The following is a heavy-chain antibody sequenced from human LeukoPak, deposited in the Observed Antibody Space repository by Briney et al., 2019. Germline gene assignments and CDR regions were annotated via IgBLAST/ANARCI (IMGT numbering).Heavy chain of an antibody. CDR1: GYTFTGYY. CDR2: INPNSGGT. V-gene: IGHV1-2*06. CDR3: ARVSSSWAQEYYYYYYMDV. Sequence: ASVKVSCKASGYTFTGYYMHWVRQAPGQGLEWMGRINPNSGGTNYAQKSQGRVTMTRDTSISTAYMELSRLRSDDTAVYYCARVSSSWAQEYYYYYYMDVWGKGTTVTVSS. J-gene: IGHJ6*03. D-gene: IGHD6-13*01.